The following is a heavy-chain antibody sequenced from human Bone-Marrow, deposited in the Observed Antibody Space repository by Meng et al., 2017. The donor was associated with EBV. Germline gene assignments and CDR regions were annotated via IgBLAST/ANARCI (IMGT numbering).Heavy chain of an antibody. Sequence: QVQLVESGXGVVQPXRSLRLSCAASGFSFGSYGMHWVRQAPGKGLEWVAVIWYDGSNKYYAESVKGRFTISRENSKNTLYLQMNSLRAEDTAVYYCARAVSYYDILSGFSYWGQGPLVTVSS. CDR3: ARAVSYYDILSGFSY. D-gene: IGHD3-9*01. CDR1: GFSFGSYG. V-gene: IGHV3-33*01. CDR2: IWYDGSNK. J-gene: IGHJ4*02.